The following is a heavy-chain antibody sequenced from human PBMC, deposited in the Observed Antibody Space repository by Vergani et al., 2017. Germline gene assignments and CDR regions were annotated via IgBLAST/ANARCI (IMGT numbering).Heavy chain of an antibody. CDR3: ARDSAVYDFWSGYYTTGPGYFQH. Sequence: QVQLVQSGAEVKKPGSSVKVSCKASGYTFTSYAMNWVRQAPGQGLEWMGWINTNTGNPTYAQGFTGRFVFSLDTSVSTAYLQISSLKAEDTAVYYCARDSAVYDFWSGYYTTGPGYFQHWGQGTLVTVSS. D-gene: IGHD3-3*01. J-gene: IGHJ1*01. V-gene: IGHV7-4-1*02. CDR1: GYTFTSYA. CDR2: INTNTGNP.